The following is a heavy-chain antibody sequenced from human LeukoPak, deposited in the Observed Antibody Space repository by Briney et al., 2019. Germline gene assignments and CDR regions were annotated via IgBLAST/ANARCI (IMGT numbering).Heavy chain of an antibody. CDR1: GGSISSYY. Sequence: SETLSLTCTVSGGSISSYYWSWIRQPPGKGLEWIGYIYYSGSTNYNPSLKSRVTISVDTSKNQFSLELSSVTAADTAVYYCARSRGRRDILTGYFLYYYYGMDVWGQGTTVTVSS. V-gene: IGHV4-59*01. CDR3: ARSRGRRDILTGYFLYYYYGMDV. D-gene: IGHD3-9*01. CDR2: IYYSGST. J-gene: IGHJ6*02.